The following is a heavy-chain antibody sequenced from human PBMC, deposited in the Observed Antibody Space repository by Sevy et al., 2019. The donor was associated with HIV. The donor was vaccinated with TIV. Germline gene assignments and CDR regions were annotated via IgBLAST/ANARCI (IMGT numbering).Heavy chain of an antibody. Sequence: GGYLRLSCAASGFTFSSYGMHWVRQAPGKGLEWVAVIWYDGSNKYYADSVKGRFTISRDNSKNTLYLQMNSLRAEDTAVYYCAKEGIMGAISPHYFEYWGQGTPVTVSS. V-gene: IGHV3-33*06. J-gene: IGHJ4*02. CDR3: AKEGIMGAISPHYFEY. D-gene: IGHD1-26*01. CDR1: GFTFSSYG. CDR2: IWYDGSNK.